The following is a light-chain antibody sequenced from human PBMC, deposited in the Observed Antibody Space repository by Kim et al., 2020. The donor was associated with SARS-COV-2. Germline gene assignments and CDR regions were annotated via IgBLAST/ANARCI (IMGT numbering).Light chain of an antibody. Sequence: EIVLTQSPCTLSLSPGERATLSCRASQSVTSSALAWYQQKPGQAPRLLISGAFSRATGIPDRFSGSGSGTDFTLTISRLEPEDFAMYYCQQYGGSPPLTFGGGTKVDIK. CDR2: GAF. CDR1: QSVTSSA. CDR3: QQYGGSPPLT. J-gene: IGKJ4*01. V-gene: IGKV3-20*01.